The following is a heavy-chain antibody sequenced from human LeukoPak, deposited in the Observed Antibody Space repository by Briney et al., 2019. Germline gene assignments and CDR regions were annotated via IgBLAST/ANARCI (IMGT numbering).Heavy chain of an antibody. CDR1: GFTFSSYG. V-gene: IGHV3-30*18. Sequence: GGSLRLSCAASGFTFSSYGMHWVRQAPGKGLEWVAVISYDGSNKYYADSVKGRFTISRDNSKNTLYLQMNSLRAEDTAVYYCAKPGGYSSGYYPFDYWGRGTLVTVSS. CDR3: AKPGGYSSGYYPFDY. J-gene: IGHJ4*02. CDR2: ISYDGSNK. D-gene: IGHD3-22*01.